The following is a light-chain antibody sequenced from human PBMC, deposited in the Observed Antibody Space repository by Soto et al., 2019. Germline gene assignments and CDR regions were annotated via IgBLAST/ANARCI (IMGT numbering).Light chain of an antibody. J-gene: IGKJ4*01. CDR1: QSVSSSY. CDR2: GAS. V-gene: IGKV3-20*01. Sequence: ELVLSQCPVTLSLSPGEIATLSCRASQSVSSSYLAWYQQKPGQAPRLLIYGASSRATGIPDRFSGSGSGTDFTLTISRLEPEDFAVYYCQQYGSSPLTFGGGSKVDNK. CDR3: QQYGSSPLT.